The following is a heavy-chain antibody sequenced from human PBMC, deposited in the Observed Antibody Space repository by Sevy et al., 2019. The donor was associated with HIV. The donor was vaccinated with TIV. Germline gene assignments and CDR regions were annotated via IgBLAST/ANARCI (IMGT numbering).Heavy chain of an antibody. J-gene: IGHJ4*02. D-gene: IGHD2-15*01. V-gene: IGHV3-53*01. Sequence: GGSLRLSCTASGFTVNTNYMSWVRQAPEKGLEWVSVIYIGGSTYYADSVMGRFTISRDNSKNTVYLQMNSLRAEDTAVYYCARVSGGSKETAFDYWGQGTLVTVSS. CDR2: IYIGGST. CDR1: GFTVNTNY. CDR3: ARVSGGSKETAFDY.